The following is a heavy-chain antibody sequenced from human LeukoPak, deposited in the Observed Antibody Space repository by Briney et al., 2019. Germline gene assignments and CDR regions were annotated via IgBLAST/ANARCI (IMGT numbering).Heavy chain of an antibody. J-gene: IGHJ6*02. CDR2: INPSGGST. Sequence: GASVKVSCKASGYTFTSYYMHWVRQAPGQGLEWMGIINPSGGSTSYAQKFQGRVTMTRDTSTSTVYMGLSSLRSEDTAVYYCAREGGITIFRVVITADYYYYYGMDVWDQGTTVTVSS. CDR1: GYTFTSYY. D-gene: IGHD3-3*01. CDR3: AREGGITIFRVVITADYYYYYGMDV. V-gene: IGHV1-46*01.